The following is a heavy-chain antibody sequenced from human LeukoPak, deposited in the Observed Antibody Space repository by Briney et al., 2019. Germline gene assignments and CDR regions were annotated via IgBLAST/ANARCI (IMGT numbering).Heavy chain of an antibody. D-gene: IGHD2-2*01. CDR2: IYPGDSDT. CDR1: GYNFNTYW. CDR3: ARQSPGYCSSTSCYRGSDY. V-gene: IGHV5-51*01. J-gene: IGHJ4*02. Sequence: GESLKISCKTSGYNFNTYWIGWVRQKPGKGLEWMGIIYPGDSDTKYSPPFEGQVTISADKSINTAYLQWSSLKASDTAMYYCARQSPGYCSSTSCYRGSDYWGQGTLVTVSS.